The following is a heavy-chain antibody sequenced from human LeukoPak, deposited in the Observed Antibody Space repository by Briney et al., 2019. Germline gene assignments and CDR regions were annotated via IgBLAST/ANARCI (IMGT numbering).Heavy chain of an antibody. J-gene: IGHJ4*02. CDR2: INPSSGGT. CDR1: GYSFSGYY. D-gene: IGHD4-11*01. CDR3: AKGGAALYDYSKLDY. V-gene: IGHV1-2*02. Sequence: GASVKVSCKASGYSFSGYYMHWVRQAPGQGLEWMAWINPSSGGTTFAQKFLGRVTVTRDTSITTVYMELSSLRSDDTAVYYCAKGGAALYDYSKLDYWGQGTLVTVSS.